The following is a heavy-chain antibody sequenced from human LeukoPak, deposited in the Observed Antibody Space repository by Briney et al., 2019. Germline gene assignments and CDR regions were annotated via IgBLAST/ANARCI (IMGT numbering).Heavy chain of an antibody. CDR3: ARDRSGIAVAGSFDY. CDR2: ISAYNGNT. D-gene: IGHD6-19*01. J-gene: IGHJ4*02. V-gene: IGHV1-18*01. Sequence: PGASVKVSCKASGYTFTSYGIRWVRQAPGQGLEWMGWISAYNGNTNYAQKLQGRVTMTTDTSTSTAYMELRSLRSDDTAVYYCARDRSGIAVAGSFDYWGQGTLVTVSS. CDR1: GYTFTSYG.